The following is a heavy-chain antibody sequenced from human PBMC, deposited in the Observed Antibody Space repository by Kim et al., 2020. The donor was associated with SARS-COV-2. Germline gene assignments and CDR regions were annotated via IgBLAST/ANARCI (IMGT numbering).Heavy chain of an antibody. CDR3: ARAYFGSGSNFHYGMDV. J-gene: IGHJ6*02. Sequence: GGSLRLSCAASGFTFSSYGMHWVRQAPGKGLEWVAGIWFDGSKKYYADSVKGRLTISRDNSKNTLDLQMNSLRAEDTAVYSCARAYFGSGSNFHYGMDVWGQGTTVTVSS. CDR1: GFTFSSYG. V-gene: IGHV3-33*01. D-gene: IGHD3-10*01. CDR2: IWFDGSKK.